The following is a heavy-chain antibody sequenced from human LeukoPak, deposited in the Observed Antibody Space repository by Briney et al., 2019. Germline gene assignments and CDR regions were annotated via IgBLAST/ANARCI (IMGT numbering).Heavy chain of an antibody. D-gene: IGHD2-2*01. CDR1: GFTFSSYY. V-gene: IGHV3-7*01. CDR3: ARGVGTAAAFDY. CDR2: IKQDGSEK. J-gene: IGHJ4*02. Sequence: GGSLRLSCAASGFTFSSYYISWVRQAPGKGLEWVANIKQDGSEKYYMDSVKGRFTISRDNAKNSLYLQMNSLRAEDTAVYYCARGVGTAAAFDYWGQATLVTVSS.